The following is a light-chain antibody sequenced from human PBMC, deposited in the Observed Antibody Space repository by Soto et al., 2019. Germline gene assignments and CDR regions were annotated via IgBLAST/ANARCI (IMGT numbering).Light chain of an antibody. CDR3: LQDYNYPWT. J-gene: IGKJ1*01. CDR2: AAS. CDR1: QGSRND. V-gene: IGKV1-6*01. Sequence: AIQMTQSPSSLSASVGDRVTITCRASQGSRNDLGWYQQKPGQAPKLLIYAASSLQSGVPSRFSGSGAGTDFTLTISSLQPEDFATYYCLQDYNYPWTFGQGTKVEIK.